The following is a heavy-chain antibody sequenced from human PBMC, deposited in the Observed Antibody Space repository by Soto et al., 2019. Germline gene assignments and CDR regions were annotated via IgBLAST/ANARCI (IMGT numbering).Heavy chain of an antibody. Sequence: PGGSLRLSCAASGFTFSSYAMHWVRQAPGKGLEYVSAISSNGGSTYYANSVKGRFTISRDNSKNTLYLQMGSLRAEDMAVYYCARDSSGSGWLGYYYYYMDVWGKGTTVTVSS. J-gene: IGHJ6*03. V-gene: IGHV3-64*01. D-gene: IGHD6-19*01. CDR2: ISSNGGST. CDR1: GFTFSSYA. CDR3: ARDSSGSGWLGYYYYYMDV.